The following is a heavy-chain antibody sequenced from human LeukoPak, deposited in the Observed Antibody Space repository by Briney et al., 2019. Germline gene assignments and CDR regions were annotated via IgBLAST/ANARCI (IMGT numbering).Heavy chain of an antibody. CDR2: IKSKTDGGTT. CDR1: GFTFSNAW. CDR3: TTNTRITMIVVVITEDY. J-gene: IGHJ4*02. Sequence: PGGSLRLSCAASGFTFSNAWMSWVRQAPGKGLEWVGRIKSKTDGGTTDYAAPVKGRFTISRDDSKNTLYLQMNSLKTEDTAVYYCTTNTRITMIVVVITEDYWGQGTLVTVSS. D-gene: IGHD3-22*01. V-gene: IGHV3-15*01.